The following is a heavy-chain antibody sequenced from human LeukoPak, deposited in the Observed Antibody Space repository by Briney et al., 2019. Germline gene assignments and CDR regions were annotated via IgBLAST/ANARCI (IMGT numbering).Heavy chain of an antibody. CDR1: GASINSYY. CDR3: ARDEHGDYQGFDD. D-gene: IGHD4-17*01. V-gene: IGHV4-59*13. CDR2: IHYRGTT. J-gene: IGHJ4*02. Sequence: SETLSLTCTVSGASINSYYWNWIRQPPGKGLEWLGDIHYRGTTNYNPSLKSRVTISLDTSKSQFALKMTSVTAADTAVYYCARDEHGDYQGFDDWGQGTRVTVS.